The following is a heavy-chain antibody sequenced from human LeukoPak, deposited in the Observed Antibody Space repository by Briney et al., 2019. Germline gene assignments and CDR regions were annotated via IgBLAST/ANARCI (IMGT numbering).Heavy chain of an antibody. CDR3: AREQNWNYDPGAFDI. CDR2: IKQDGSEK. Sequence: GGSLRLSCAASGFTFSSYWMSWVRQAPGKGLEWVANIKQDGSEKYYVDSVKGRFTISRDNAKNSLYLQMNSLRAEDTAVYYCAREQNWNYDPGAFDIWGQGTMVTVSS. V-gene: IGHV3-7*01. D-gene: IGHD1-7*01. CDR1: GFTFSSYW. J-gene: IGHJ3*02.